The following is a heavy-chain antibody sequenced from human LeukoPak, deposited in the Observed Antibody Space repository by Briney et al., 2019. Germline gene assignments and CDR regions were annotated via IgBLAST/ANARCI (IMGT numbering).Heavy chain of an antibody. CDR1: GFTFSANN. V-gene: IGHV3-30*02. J-gene: IGHJ4*02. CDR3: AKDGGGGTYSFDY. Sequence: PGGSLRLSCAVSGFTFSANNMHWVRQAPGKGLEGVTFIDHDGSQKFYADSVKGRFTISRDNSKNALYLHINSLRPEDTAVYYCAKDGGGGTYSFDYWGQGSLVTVSS. D-gene: IGHD3-16*01. CDR2: IDHDGSQK.